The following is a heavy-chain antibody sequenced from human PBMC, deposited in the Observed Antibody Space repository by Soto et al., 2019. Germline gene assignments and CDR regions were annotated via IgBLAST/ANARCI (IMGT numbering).Heavy chain of an antibody. J-gene: IGHJ5*02. Sequence: SETLSLTCTVSGGSISSYYWSWIRQPPGKGLEWIAYVFHSGSTNYNPSLKSRVTISIDTSKNRFSLSLRSASAADTAVYYCARSISGDPWFDPWGQGTLVTVSS. CDR1: GGSISSYY. D-gene: IGHD2-21*01. CDR3: ARSISGDPWFDP. CDR2: VFHSGST. V-gene: IGHV4-59*01.